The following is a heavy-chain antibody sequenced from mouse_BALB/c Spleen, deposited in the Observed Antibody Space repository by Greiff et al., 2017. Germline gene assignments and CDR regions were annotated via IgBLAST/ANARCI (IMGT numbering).Heavy chain of an antibody. Sequence: VQLQQSAAELARPGASVKMSCKASGYTFTSYTMHWVKQRPGQGLEWIGYINPSSGYTEYNQKFKDKTTLTADKSSSTAYMQLSSLTSEDSAVYYCARSRLRYFDVWGAGTTVTVSS. V-gene: IGHV1-4*02. D-gene: IGHD1-2*01. J-gene: IGHJ1*01. CDR1: GYTFTSYT. CDR2: INPSSGYT. CDR3: ARSRLRYFDV.